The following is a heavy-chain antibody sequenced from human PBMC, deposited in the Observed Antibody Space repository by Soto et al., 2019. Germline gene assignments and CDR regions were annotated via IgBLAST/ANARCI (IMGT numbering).Heavy chain of an antibody. D-gene: IGHD6-19*01. J-gene: IGHJ4*02. CDR2: IYPGDSDT. V-gene: IGHV5-51*01. CDR3: SRLDVAVVCSDD. Sequence: GESLKISCKGSGYSFTSHWIGWVRQMPGKGLEWIGIIYPGDSDTRYSPAFQGQRTISDDKSITTAYLQWSSLKASDTAMYYCSRLDVAVVCSDDGGRGTLVTV. CDR1: GYSFTSHW.